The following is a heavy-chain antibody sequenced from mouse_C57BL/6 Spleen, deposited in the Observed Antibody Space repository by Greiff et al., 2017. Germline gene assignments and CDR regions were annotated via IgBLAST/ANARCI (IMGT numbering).Heavy chain of an antibody. CDR2: INPNNGGT. CDR1: GYTFTDYY. D-gene: IGHD3-2*02. Sequence: EVQLQQSGPELVKPGASVKISCKASGYTFTDYYMNWVKQSHGKSLEWIGDINPNNGGTSYNQKFKGKATLTVDKSSITAYMELRSLTSEDSAVYYCARRGYSSGYEGFAYWGQGTLVTVSA. V-gene: IGHV1-26*01. J-gene: IGHJ3*01. CDR3: ARRGYSSGYEGFAY.